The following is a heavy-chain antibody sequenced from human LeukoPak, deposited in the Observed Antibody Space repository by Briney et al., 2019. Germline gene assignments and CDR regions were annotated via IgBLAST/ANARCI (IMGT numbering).Heavy chain of an antibody. CDR3: AETGVNSVTWKSYFDY. D-gene: IGHD3-3*01. CDR1: GFTFSNYV. J-gene: IGHJ4*02. Sequence: GGSLRLSCAASGFTFSNYVMTRVRQAPGKGLEWVSAISGSAGAIYYADSVRGRFTISRDNSKDTLFLEINSPRAEDTAIYYCAETGVNSVTWKSYFDYWGQGALVTVSS. V-gene: IGHV3-23*01. CDR2: ISGSAGAI.